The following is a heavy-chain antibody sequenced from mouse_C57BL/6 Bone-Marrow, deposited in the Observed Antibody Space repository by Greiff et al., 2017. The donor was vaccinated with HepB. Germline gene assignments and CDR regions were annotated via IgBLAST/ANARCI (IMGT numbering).Heavy chain of an antibody. CDR1: GYAFSSSW. Sequence: QVQLQQSGPELVKPGASVKISCKASGYAFSSSWMNWVKQRPGKGLEWIGRIYPGDGDTNYNGKFKGKATLTADQSSSTAYMRLSSLTAEDSAVYFCARSIMITPAWFAYWGRGTLVSVSA. V-gene: IGHV1-82*01. D-gene: IGHD2-4*01. CDR2: IYPGDGDT. CDR3: ARSIMITPAWFAY. J-gene: IGHJ3*01.